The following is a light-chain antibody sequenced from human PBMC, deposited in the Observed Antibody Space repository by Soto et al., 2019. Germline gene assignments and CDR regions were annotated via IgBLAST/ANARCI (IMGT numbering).Light chain of an antibody. Sequence: VVLTQSPGTLSLSPGERATLSCRASESVRSSYLAWYQQKPGQAPRLLIYGASSRATGIPDRFSGSGSGTDVTLTISRLDPEDFAVYYCQQYGSSPLTFGQGTRLEIK. J-gene: IGKJ5*01. V-gene: IGKV3-20*01. CDR2: GAS. CDR1: ESVRSSY. CDR3: QQYGSSPLT.